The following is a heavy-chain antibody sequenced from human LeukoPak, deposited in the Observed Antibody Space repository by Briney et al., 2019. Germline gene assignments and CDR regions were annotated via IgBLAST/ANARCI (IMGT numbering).Heavy chain of an antibody. Sequence: PGGSLRLSCEASGFSFTDYYVTWIRQAPGKGLEWVSYISRTGHSTYYGDSVAGRFTSSRDTAKNSLFLQMTSLRAEDTAVYYCARAGDSGDFPLGYFYYMDVWGKGTTVTVSS. CDR1: GFSFTDYY. V-gene: IGHV3-11*01. CDR2: ISRTGHST. D-gene: IGHD4-17*01. CDR3: ARAGDSGDFPLGYFYYMDV. J-gene: IGHJ6*03.